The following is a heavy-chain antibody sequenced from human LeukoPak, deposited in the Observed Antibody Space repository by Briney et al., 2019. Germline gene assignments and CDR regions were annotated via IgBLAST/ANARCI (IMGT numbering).Heavy chain of an antibody. J-gene: IGHJ4*02. CDR3: ARDGDAYNFDY. V-gene: IGHV3-7*01. Sequence: GGSLRPSCAASGFTFSSYWMSWVRQAPGKGLEWVANIKQDGSEKYYVDSVKGRFTISRDNAKNTLYLQMNSLRAEDTAVYYCARDGDAYNFDYWGQGALVTVSS. CDR1: GFTFSSYW. CDR2: IKQDGSEK. D-gene: IGHD5-24*01.